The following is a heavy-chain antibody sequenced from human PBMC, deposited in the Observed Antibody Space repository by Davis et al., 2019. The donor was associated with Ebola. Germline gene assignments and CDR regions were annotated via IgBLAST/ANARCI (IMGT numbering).Heavy chain of an antibody. CDR1: GFTFSSYW. Sequence: GESLKISCAASGFTFSSYWMHWVRQAPGKGLVWVSRINSDGSSTSYADSVKGRFTISRDNAKNTLYLQMNSLRAEDTAVYYCARDDSSGYPDLDYWGQGTLVTVSS. CDR2: INSDGSST. D-gene: IGHD3-22*01. V-gene: IGHV3-74*01. J-gene: IGHJ4*02. CDR3: ARDDSSGYPDLDY.